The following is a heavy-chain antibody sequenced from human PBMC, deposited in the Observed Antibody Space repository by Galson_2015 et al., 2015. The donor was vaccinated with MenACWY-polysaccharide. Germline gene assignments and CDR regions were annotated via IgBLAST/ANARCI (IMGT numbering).Heavy chain of an antibody. CDR1: GFTFSSYS. D-gene: IGHD1-20*01. V-gene: IGHV3-48*02. CDR3: ARGPNWNFDY. Sequence: SLRLSCAASGFTFSSYSMNWIRQAPGKGLEWVSYISGSSSPIYYADSVKGRFTISRDNAKNSLYLQMNSLRDEDTAVYYCARGPNWNFDYWGRGILVTVSS. J-gene: IGHJ4*02. CDR2: ISGSSSPI.